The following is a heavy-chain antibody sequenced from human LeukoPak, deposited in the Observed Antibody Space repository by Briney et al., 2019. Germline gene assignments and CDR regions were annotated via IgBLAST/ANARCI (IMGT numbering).Heavy chain of an antibody. Sequence: GGSLRLSCAASGFTFSSYAMSWVRQAPGKGLEWVSAISGSGGSTYYADSVKGRFTISRDNSKNTLYLQMNSLRAEDTAVYYCAKVLRYCSSTSCYAGYYYYGMDVWGQGTTVTVSS. CDR2: ISGSGGST. D-gene: IGHD2-2*01. CDR3: AKVLRYCSSTSCYAGYYYYGMDV. V-gene: IGHV3-23*01. CDR1: GFTFSSYA. J-gene: IGHJ6*02.